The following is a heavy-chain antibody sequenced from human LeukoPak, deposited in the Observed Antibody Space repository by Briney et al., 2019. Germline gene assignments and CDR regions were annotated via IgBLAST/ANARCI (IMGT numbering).Heavy chain of an antibody. CDR2: IKSKTDGGTT. CDR3: TTTYYYDSSGYYYFGVAFDI. J-gene: IGHJ3*02. Sequence: GGSLRLSCAASGFTFSNAWMSWVRQAPGKGLEWVGRIKSKTDGGTTDYAAPVKGGFTISRDDSKNTLYLQMNSLKTEDTAVYYCTTTYYYDSSGYYYFGVAFDIWGQGTMVTVSS. V-gene: IGHV3-15*01. D-gene: IGHD3-22*01. CDR1: GFTFSNAW.